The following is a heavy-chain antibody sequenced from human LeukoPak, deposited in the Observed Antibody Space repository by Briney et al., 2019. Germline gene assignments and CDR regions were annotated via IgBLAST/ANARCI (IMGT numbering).Heavy chain of an antibody. CDR1: GFTFSIYD. J-gene: IGHJ6*02. CDR3: ARGSCSSSSCYERLNGLDV. V-gene: IGHV3-13*01. Sequence: GGSLRLSCAASGFTFSIYDMQWVRQATGKGLEWVSSIDTAGDTYYPGSVKGRFTISRENAKKSFYLQMNSLRAGDTAVYYCARGSCSSSSCYERLNGLDVWGQGTTVTVSS. D-gene: IGHD2-2*01. CDR2: IDTAGDT.